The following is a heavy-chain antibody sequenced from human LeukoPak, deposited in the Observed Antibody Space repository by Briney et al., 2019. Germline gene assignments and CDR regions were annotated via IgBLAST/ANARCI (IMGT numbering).Heavy chain of an antibody. CDR3: AKAPVTTCSGAYCYPFDY. J-gene: IGHJ4*02. CDR1: GFTLSSYA. CDR2: ISVSGNT. D-gene: IGHD2-15*01. Sequence: GGSLRLPCAASGFTLSSYAMSWVRQAPGKGLEWVSAISVSGNTYHADSVKGRFTISRDSYKNTLYLQMNSLRAEDAAVYYCAKAPVTTCSGAYCYPFDYWGQGTLVTVSS. V-gene: IGHV3-23*01.